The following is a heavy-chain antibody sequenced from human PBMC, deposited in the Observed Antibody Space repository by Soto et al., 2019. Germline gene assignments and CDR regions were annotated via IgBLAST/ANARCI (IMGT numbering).Heavy chain of an antibody. J-gene: IGHJ4*02. D-gene: IGHD1-7*01. V-gene: IGHV4-31*03. Sequence: ASETLSLTCTVSGGSISSGGYYWSWIRQHPGKGPEWIGYIYYSGSTYYNPSLKSRVTISVDTSKNQFSLKLSSVTAADTAVYYCARGGNFQIYWGQGTLVTVSS. CDR2: IYYSGST. CDR1: GGSISSGGYY. CDR3: ARGGNFQIY.